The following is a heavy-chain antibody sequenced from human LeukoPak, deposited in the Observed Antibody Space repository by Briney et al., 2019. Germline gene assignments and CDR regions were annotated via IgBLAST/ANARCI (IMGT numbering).Heavy chain of an antibody. V-gene: IGHV4-30-4*01. CDR2: IYYSGNT. Sequence: SETLSLTCTVSGGSISSGDYYWSWIRQPPGKGLEWIGYIYYSGNTYYNPSLKSRVTISVDTSKNQFSPKLSSVTAADTAVYYCARGKGDYWGQGTLVTVSS. CDR3: ARGKGDY. J-gene: IGHJ4*02. CDR1: GGSISSGDYY.